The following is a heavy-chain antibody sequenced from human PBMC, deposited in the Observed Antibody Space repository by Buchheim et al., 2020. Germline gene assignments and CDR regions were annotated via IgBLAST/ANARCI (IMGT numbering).Heavy chain of an antibody. J-gene: IGHJ4*02. CDR2: ISYDGSNK. D-gene: IGHD2-8*01. CDR1: GFTFSSYG. V-gene: IGHV3-30*18. CDR3: AKDQYIVLMVYAVDY. Sequence: QVQLVESGGGVVQPGRSLRLSCAASGFTFSSYGMHWVRQAPGKGLEWVAVISYDGSNKYYADSVKGRFTISRDNSKNTLYLQMNSLRAEDTAVYYCAKDQYIVLMVYAVDYWGQGTL.